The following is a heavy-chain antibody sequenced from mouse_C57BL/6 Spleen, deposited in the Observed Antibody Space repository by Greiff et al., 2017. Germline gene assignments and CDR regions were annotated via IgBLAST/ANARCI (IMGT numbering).Heavy chain of an antibody. CDR3: ARFYDGYYNAMDY. Sequence: VQRVESGAELVRPGASVKLSCKASGYTFTDYYINWVKQRPGQGLEWIARIYPGSGNTYYNEKFKGKATLTAEKSSSTAYMQLSSLTSEDSAVYFCARFYDGYYNAMDYWGQGTSVTVSS. V-gene: IGHV1-76*01. D-gene: IGHD2-3*01. J-gene: IGHJ4*01. CDR1: GYTFTDYY. CDR2: IYPGSGNT.